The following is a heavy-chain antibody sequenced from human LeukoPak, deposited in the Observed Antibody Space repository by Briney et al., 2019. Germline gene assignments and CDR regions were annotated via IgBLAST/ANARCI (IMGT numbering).Heavy chain of an antibody. J-gene: IGHJ6*02. D-gene: IGHD6-13*01. CDR1: GYSFTSYW. V-gene: IGHV5-51*01. Sequence: GESLKTSCKGSGYSFTSYWIGWVRQMPGKGLEWMGIIYPGDSDTRYRPSFQGQVTISADKSISTAYLQWSSLKASDTAIYYRARRSQLGYYYYGMDVWGQGTTVTVSS. CDR3: ARRSQLGYYYYGMDV. CDR2: IYPGDSDT.